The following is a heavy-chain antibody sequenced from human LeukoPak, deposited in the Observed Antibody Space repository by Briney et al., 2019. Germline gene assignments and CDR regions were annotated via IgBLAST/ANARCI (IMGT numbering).Heavy chain of an antibody. CDR2: IYYSGST. V-gene: IGHV4-59*08. CDR1: GGSIRNYY. D-gene: IGHD6-19*01. Sequence: PSETLSLTPTVPGGSIRNYYWSGIRHPPGEGLDWIGYIYYSGSTNYNPSLKSRVTISVDTSRNQFSLKLSAVTAADTAVYYCARHEKSSGWYYDYWGQGTLVTVSS. CDR3: ARHEKSSGWYYDY. J-gene: IGHJ4*02.